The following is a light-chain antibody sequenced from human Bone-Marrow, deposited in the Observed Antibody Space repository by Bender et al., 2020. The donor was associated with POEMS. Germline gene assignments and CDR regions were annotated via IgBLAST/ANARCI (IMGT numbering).Light chain of an antibody. CDR1: SSNFGAAYA. CDR2: YDD. CDR3: QSYDSSLSVYV. J-gene: IGLJ1*01. Sequence: QSVVTQPPSLSEAPRQRVTISCSGSSSNFGAAYAAHWYQQLPGAAPKLLIYYDDLLTPGVSDRFSASKSGTSASLAITGLQAEDEADFYCQSYDSSLSVYVFGTGTKVTVL. V-gene: IGLV1-40*01.